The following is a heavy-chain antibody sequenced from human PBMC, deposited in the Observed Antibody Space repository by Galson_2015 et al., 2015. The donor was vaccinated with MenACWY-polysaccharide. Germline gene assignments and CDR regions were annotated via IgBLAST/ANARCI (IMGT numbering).Heavy chain of an antibody. J-gene: IGHJ5*02. D-gene: IGHD3-22*01. V-gene: IGHV3-66*01. CDR3: ARDLSIMMMGVVPNWFDP. CDR2: IYNGGTT. CDR1: GFTVSNNY. Sequence: SLRLSCAASGFTVSNNYMTWVRQAPGKGLEWVSVIYNGGTTYYADSARGRFTISTDNSKNKLYLQMNSLRADDTAVYYCARDLSIMMMGVVPNWFDPWGQRTLVTVSS.